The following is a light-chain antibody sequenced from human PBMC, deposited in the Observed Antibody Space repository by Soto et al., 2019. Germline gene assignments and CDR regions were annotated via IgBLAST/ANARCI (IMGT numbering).Light chain of an antibody. CDR3: SSYAGSNWYV. CDR1: NSDVGGYNY. V-gene: IGLV2-8*01. J-gene: IGLJ1*01. CDR2: EVN. Sequence: QSALTQPRSASGXPGQSVTISCTGTNSDVGGYNYVSWYQQYPGKAPKLILYEVNERPSGVPDRFSGSKSGNTASLTVSGLQTADEADYYCSSYAGSNWYVFGTGTGHRP.